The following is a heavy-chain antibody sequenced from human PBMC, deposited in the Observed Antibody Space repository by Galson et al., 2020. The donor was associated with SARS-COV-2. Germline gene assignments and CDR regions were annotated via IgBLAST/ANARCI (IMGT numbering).Heavy chain of an antibody. D-gene: IGHD5-18*01. V-gene: IGHV3-23*01. CDR1: GFTFSSYA. CDR2: ISGSGGST. Sequence: GESLQISCAASGFTFSSYAMSWVRQPPGKGLEWVSAISGSGGSTYYADSVKGRFTISRDNSKNTLYLQMNSLRAEDTAVYYCAKDHSYGYNYMDVWGKGTTVTVSS. CDR3: AKDHSYGYNYMDV. J-gene: IGHJ6*03.